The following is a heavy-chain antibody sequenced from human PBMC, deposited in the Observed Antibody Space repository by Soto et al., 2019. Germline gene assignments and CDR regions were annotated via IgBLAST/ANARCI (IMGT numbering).Heavy chain of an antibody. D-gene: IGHD2-15*01. V-gene: IGHV6-1*01. CDR2: TYYRSRWYS. CDR3: ARSEEDSDYYYYGMDV. CDR1: VDTVSSNSDA. J-gene: IGHJ6*02. Sequence: PSHTLSLTCVGSVDTVSSNSDAWNWFRQSPSRGLECLGRTYYRSRWYSDYAVSVRSRIDINADTSKNQVSLQLNSVTPEDTAVYYCARSEEDSDYYYYGMDVWAQGTTVTFSS.